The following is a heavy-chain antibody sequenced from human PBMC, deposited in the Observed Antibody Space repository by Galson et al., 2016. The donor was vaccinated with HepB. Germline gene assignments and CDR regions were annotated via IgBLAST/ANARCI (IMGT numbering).Heavy chain of an antibody. J-gene: IGHJ3*01. D-gene: IGHD4-11*01. CDR2: ISTSGSST. CDR3: AKGTTDLGDD. Sequence: SLRLSCAASGYTFSSYAMSWVRQAPGKGLEWVSAISTSGSSTDYADSVKGRFTISRDNSKNTLYLQMNSLRAEDTAVYYCAKGTTDLGDDWGRGTMVTVSS. CDR1: GYTFSSYA. V-gene: IGHV3-23*01.